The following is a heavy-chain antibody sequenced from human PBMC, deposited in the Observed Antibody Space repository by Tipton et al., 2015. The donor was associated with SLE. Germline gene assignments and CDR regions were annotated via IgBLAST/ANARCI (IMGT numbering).Heavy chain of an antibody. CDR3: ARGSSTWALGD. D-gene: IGHD6-13*01. CDR2: INHSGST. J-gene: IGHJ4*02. Sequence: LRLSCAVYGGSFSGYYWSWIRQPPGKGLEWIGEINHSGSTNYNPSLKSRVTISVDTSKNQFSLKLSSVTAADTAVYYCARGSSTWALGDWGRGTLVTVSS. V-gene: IGHV4-34*01. CDR1: GGSFSGYY.